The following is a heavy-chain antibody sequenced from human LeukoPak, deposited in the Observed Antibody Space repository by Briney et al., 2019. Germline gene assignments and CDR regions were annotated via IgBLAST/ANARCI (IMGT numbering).Heavy chain of an antibody. CDR2: INPNSGGT. J-gene: IGHJ3*02. Sequence: PGGSLRLSCAASGFTFSSYSMNWVRQAPGKGLEWMGWINPNSGGTNYAQKFQGRVTMTRDTSISTAYMELSRLRSDDTAVYYCARVGDILTAEAFDIWGQGTMVTVSS. CDR1: GFTFSSYS. V-gene: IGHV1-2*02. D-gene: IGHD3-9*01. CDR3: ARVGDILTAEAFDI.